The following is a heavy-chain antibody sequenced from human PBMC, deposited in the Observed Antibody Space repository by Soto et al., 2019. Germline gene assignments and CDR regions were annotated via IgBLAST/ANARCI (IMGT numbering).Heavy chain of an antibody. CDR2: IDSDGRST. V-gene: IGHV3-74*01. J-gene: IGHJ4*02. CDR1: GFTFSSYW. Sequence: EVQLVESGGGLVQPGGSLRLSCAASGFTFSSYWMHWVRQAPGKGVVWISRIDSDGRSTNYADSVKGRFAISRDNAKTTLYLQMNSLRAEDTAVYYCARGTIDYWGQGTLVTVSS. CDR3: ARGTIDY. D-gene: IGHD2-8*01.